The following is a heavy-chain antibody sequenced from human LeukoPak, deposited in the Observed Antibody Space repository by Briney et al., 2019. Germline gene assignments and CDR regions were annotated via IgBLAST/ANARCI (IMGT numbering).Heavy chain of an antibody. CDR2: IYTSGST. CDR3: ARGYYYYYYMDV. V-gene: IGHV4-61*02. Sequence: PSETLSLTCTVSGDSISSGSYYWSWIRQPAGKGLEWIGRIYTSGSTNYNPSLKSRVTISVDTSKNQFSLKLSSVTAADTAVYYCARGYYYYYYMDVWGKGTTATVSS. CDR1: GDSISSGSYY. J-gene: IGHJ6*03.